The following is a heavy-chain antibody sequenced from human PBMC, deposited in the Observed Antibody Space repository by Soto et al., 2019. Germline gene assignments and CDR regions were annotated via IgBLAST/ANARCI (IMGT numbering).Heavy chain of an antibody. CDR3: AKDFQYYYDSSGYRNWFDP. CDR1: GFTFSSYG. Sequence: GGSLRLSCAASGFTFSSYGMHWVRQAPGKGLEWVAVISYDGSNKYYADSVKGRFTISRDNSKHTLYLQMNSLRAEDTAVYYCAKDFQYYYDSSGYRNWFDPWGQGTLVTVSS. D-gene: IGHD3-22*01. V-gene: IGHV3-30*18. CDR2: ISYDGSNK. J-gene: IGHJ5*02.